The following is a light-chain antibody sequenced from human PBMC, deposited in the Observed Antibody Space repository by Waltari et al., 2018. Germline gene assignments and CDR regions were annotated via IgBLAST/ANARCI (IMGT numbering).Light chain of an antibody. CDR2: GAS. Sequence: CRKSQDIGNDLGGEQKKAGRAPKHLTYGASSLHSAAPSRFSGSGSGTEFTLTISSLQPEDFASYYCLQYNSYPYSFGQGTKLEI. CDR1: QDIGND. CDR3: LQYNSYPYS. V-gene: IGKV1-17*01. J-gene: IGKJ2*01.